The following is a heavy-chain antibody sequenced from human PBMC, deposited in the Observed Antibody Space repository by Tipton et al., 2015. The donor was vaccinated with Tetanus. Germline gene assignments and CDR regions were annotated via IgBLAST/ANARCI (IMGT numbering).Heavy chain of an antibody. CDR2: IDNGGGT. D-gene: IGHD4-17*01. V-gene: IGHV4-39*01. Sequence: TLSLTYTVSGDSISRSGYFWGWIRQTPGQGLEWIGTIDNGGGTYYNPSLKSRLTISADTSKTQFSLTLTSVTAADTAIYYCVRDFGDARTDYWGQGTLVTVSS. CDR3: VRDFGDARTDY. J-gene: IGHJ4*02. CDR1: GDSISRSGYF.